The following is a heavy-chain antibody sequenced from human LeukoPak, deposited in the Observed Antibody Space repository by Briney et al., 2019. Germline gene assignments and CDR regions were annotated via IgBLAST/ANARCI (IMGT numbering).Heavy chain of an antibody. Sequence: GASVKVSCKASGYTFTSYYMHWVRQAPGQGLEWMGIINPSGGSTSYAQKFQGRVTMTRDTSTSTVYMELSSLRSEDMAVYYCARGSIVVVPAANNWFDPWGQGTLVTVSS. V-gene: IGHV1-46*01. J-gene: IGHJ5*02. D-gene: IGHD2-2*01. CDR2: INPSGGST. CDR1: GYTFTSYY. CDR3: ARGSIVVVPAANNWFDP.